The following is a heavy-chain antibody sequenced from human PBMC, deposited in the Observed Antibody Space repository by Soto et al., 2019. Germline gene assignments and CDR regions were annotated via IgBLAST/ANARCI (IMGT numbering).Heavy chain of an antibody. CDR1: GYSFTSYW. CDR2: IYPGDSDT. Sequence: PGESLKISCKGSGYSFTSYWIGWVRQMPGKGLEWMGIIYPGDSDTRYSPSFQGQVTISADKSISTAYLQWSSLKASDTAMYYCATPGPDSSGYYYDAFDIWGQGTMVTVSS. V-gene: IGHV5-51*01. CDR3: ATPGPDSSGYYYDAFDI. D-gene: IGHD3-22*01. J-gene: IGHJ3*02.